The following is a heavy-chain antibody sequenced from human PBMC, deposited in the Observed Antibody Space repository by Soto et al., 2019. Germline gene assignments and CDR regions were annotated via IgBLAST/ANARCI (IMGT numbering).Heavy chain of an antibody. CDR2: INPNSGGT. D-gene: IGHD5-12*01. Sequence: ASVKVSCKASGYTFTGYYMHWVRQAPGQGLEWMGWINPNSGGTNYAQKFQGRVTMTRDTSISTAYMELSRLRSDDTAVYYCARVYRATTPYGMDVWGQGTTVTVSS. CDR3: ARVYRATTPYGMDV. CDR1: GYTFTGYY. V-gene: IGHV1-2*02. J-gene: IGHJ6*02.